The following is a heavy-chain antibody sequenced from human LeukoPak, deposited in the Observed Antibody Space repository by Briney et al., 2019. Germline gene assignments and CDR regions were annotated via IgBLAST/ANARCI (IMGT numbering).Heavy chain of an antibody. CDR2: ISYDGSNK. CDR1: GFTFSSYA. CDR3: ARDVAYYCGSGSYSIDY. J-gene: IGHJ4*02. V-gene: IGHV3-30*04. D-gene: IGHD3-10*01. Sequence: PGGSLRLSCAASGFTFSSYAMHWVRQAPGKGLEWGAVISYDGSNKYYADSVKGRFTISRDNSKNTLYLQMNSPRAEDTAVYYCARDVAYYCGSGSYSIDYWGQGTLVTVSS.